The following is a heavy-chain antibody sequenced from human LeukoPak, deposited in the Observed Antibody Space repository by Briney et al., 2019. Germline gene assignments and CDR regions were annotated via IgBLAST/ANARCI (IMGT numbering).Heavy chain of an antibody. V-gene: IGHV4-38-2*02. J-gene: IGHJ4*02. CDR3: GSQREWSLTEYHFGY. CDR1: GYSISSGYY. D-gene: IGHD3-3*01. CDR2: VYHSGST. Sequence: SETLSLTCTVSGYSISSGYYCGWIGPPPGKGLEWIGSVYHSGSTYYNPSLKSRVTISTDKSKNQFSLKLTSVTAADTAVYYCGSQREWSLTEYHFGYWGQGTLVTVSS.